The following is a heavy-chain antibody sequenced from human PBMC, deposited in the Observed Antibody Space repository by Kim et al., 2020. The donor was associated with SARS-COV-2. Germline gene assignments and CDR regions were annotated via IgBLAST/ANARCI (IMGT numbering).Heavy chain of an antibody. D-gene: IGHD3-10*01. CDR2: IEQDGSKK. J-gene: IGHJ3*02. V-gene: IGHV3-7*01. CDR3: VRDDDHHAGTLTAFDI. CDR1: EFSFDKYW. Sequence: GGSLRLSCTASEFSFDKYWMSWVRQAPGRGLEWVADIEQDGSKKYYVESVKGRFTISRDNARNSLYLQMNSLRVEDTALYYCVRDDDHHAGTLTAFDIWGQGTYVTVSS.